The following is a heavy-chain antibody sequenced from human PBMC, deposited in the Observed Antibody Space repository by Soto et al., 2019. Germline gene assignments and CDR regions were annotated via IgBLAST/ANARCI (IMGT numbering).Heavy chain of an antibody. CDR2: INWNSVNI. V-gene: IGHV3-9*01. CDR1: GFSFDDYT. Sequence: EVQLVDSGGGLVQPGRSLRLSCAASGFSFDDYTMHWVRQVPGKGLEWVSSINWNSVNIAYADSVKGRFTISRDNAKNSLYLQMTSLRHEDTALYYCANYGYSNTTSGLYFDYWCKGNLVTVSS. J-gene: IGHJ4*02. D-gene: IGHD2-2*03. CDR3: ANYGYSNTTSGLYFDY.